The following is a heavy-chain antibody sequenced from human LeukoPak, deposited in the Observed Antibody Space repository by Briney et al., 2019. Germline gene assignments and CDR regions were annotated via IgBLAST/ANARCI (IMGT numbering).Heavy chain of an antibody. Sequence: GASVKVSCKASGYTFTSYYMHWVRQAPGQGLEWMGIINPSGGSTSYAKKFQGRVTMTRDTSTRTVYMELSSLRSEDTAVYYCARADILDCSSTSCYYGMDVWGQGTTVTVSS. D-gene: IGHD2-2*01. J-gene: IGHJ6*02. V-gene: IGHV1-46*01. CDR1: GYTFTSYY. CDR3: ARADILDCSSTSCYYGMDV. CDR2: INPSGGST.